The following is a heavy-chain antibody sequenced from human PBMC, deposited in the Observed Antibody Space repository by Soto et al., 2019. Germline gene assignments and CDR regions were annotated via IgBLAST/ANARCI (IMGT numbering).Heavy chain of an antibody. J-gene: IGHJ6*02. CDR3: ARDFYGRGGRILRFLGWLLQTYYYGMDV. V-gene: IGHV3-33*01. CDR2: IWYDGSNK. CDR1: GFTFSSYG. Sequence: GGSLRLSCAASGFTFSSYGMHWVRQAPGKGLEWVAVIWYDGSNKYYADSVKGRFTISRDNSKNTLYLQMNSLRAEDTAVYYCARDFYGRGGRILRFLGWLLQTYYYGMDVWGQGTTVTVSS. D-gene: IGHD3-3*01.